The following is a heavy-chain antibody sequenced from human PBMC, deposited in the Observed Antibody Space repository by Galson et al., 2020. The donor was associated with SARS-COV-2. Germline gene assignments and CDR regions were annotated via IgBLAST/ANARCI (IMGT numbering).Heavy chain of an antibody. J-gene: IGHJ5*02. CDR3: ARGLGYKNDDLYNWLDP. CDR2: INPSSGGT. D-gene: IGHD1-20*01. V-gene: IGHV1-2*02. CDR1: GYGFTVYH. Sequence: ASVKVSCRPSGYGFTVYHIHWLRRAPGQGLEWMGWINPSSGGTKFAQKFQGRVTMTRDTSINVAYMELSRLRSDDTAIYYCARGLGYKNDDLYNWLDPWGQGTLVTVSS.